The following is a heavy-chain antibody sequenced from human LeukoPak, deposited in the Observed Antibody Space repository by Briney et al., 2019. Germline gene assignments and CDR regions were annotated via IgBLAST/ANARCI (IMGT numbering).Heavy chain of an antibody. V-gene: IGHV3-9*01. CDR2: ISWNSGSI. Sequence: PGRSLRLSCAASGFTFDDYAMRWVRQAPGKGLEWVSGISWNSGSIGYADSVKGRFTISRDNAKNSLYLQMNSLRAEDTALYYCAKDTHSSGWYGMDVWGQGTTVTVSS. CDR1: GFTFDDYA. D-gene: IGHD6-19*01. CDR3: AKDTHSSGWYGMDV. J-gene: IGHJ6*02.